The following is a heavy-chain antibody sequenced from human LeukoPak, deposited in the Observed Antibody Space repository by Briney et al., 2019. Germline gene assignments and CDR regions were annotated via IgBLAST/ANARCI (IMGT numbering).Heavy chain of an antibody. CDR2: ISAYNGNP. V-gene: IGHV1-18*01. D-gene: IGHD3-22*01. Sequence: ASVKVSCKTSGNTFTNFGISWVRQAPGQGLEWMGWISAYNGNPTYAQKLQGRVTVTTDTSTSTAYKELRSLTSDDTAVYFCARAGQGYYYDTSAYYYDYWGQGTLVTISS. CDR3: ARAGQGYYYDTSAYYYDY. CDR1: GNTFTNFG. J-gene: IGHJ4*02.